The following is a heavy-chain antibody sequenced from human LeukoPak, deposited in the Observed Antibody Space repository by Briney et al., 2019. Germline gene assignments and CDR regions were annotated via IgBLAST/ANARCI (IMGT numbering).Heavy chain of an antibody. J-gene: IGHJ4*02. Sequence: GGSLRLSCAASGFTFSTYAMSWVRQAAGKGLEWGSVISGSGGSAYYADSVKGRFTISRDNSKTTLYLQMNSLRAEDTAVYYCAKDLESVAATLDYWGQGTLVTVSS. CDR1: GFTFSTYA. V-gene: IGHV3-23*01. D-gene: IGHD6-19*01. CDR3: AKDLESVAATLDY. CDR2: ISGSGGSA.